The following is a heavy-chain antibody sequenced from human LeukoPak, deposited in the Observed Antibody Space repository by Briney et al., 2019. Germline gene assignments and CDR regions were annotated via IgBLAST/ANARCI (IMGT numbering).Heavy chain of an antibody. D-gene: IGHD1-26*01. Sequence: LRLSCAASGFTFSSYAMSWVRQAPGKGLEWIGYIYHSGSTYYNPSLKSRVTISVDRSKNQFSLKLRSVTAADTAVYYCARAEDSYYYFDYWGQGTLVTVSS. J-gene: IGHJ4*02. CDR3: ARAEDSYYYFDY. CDR2: IYHSGST. CDR1: GFTFSSYA. V-gene: IGHV4-30-2*01.